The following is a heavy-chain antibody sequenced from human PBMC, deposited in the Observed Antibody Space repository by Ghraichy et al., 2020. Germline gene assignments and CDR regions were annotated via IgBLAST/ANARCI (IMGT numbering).Heavy chain of an antibody. CDR1: GGSISSSSYY. D-gene: IGHD6-19*01. V-gene: IGHV4-39*01. CDR2: IYYSGST. J-gene: IGHJ2*01. CDR3: ARLTGYSSGWGDPWYFDL. Sequence: ESLNISCTVSGGSISSSSYYWGWIRQPPGKGLEWIGSIYYSGSTYYNPSLKSRVTISVDTSKNQFSLKLSSVTAADTAVYYCARLTGYSSGWGDPWYFDLWGRGTLVTVSS.